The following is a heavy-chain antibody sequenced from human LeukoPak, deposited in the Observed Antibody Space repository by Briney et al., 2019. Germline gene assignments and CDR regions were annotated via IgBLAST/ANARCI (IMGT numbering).Heavy chain of an antibody. CDR1: GYTFTGYY. V-gene: IGHV1-2*06. Sequence: WASVKVSCKASGYTFTGYYMHWVRQAPGQGLEWMGRINPNSGGTNYAQKFQGRVTMTRDTSISTAYMELSRLRSDDTAVYYCARLYSGSSGSYFDYWGQGTLVTVSS. CDR3: ARLYSGSSGSYFDY. D-gene: IGHD1-26*01. CDR2: INPNSGGT. J-gene: IGHJ4*02.